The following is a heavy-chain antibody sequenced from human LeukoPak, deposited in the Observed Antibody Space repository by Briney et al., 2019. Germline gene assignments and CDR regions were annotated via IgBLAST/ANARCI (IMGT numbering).Heavy chain of an antibody. Sequence: ASVKVSCKASGYTFTGYFMHWVRQAPGQGLEWMGRSNPNSGGTNYAQKFQGRVTMTMDTSISTAYMELSRLKSDDTAVYYCARGEATVTTTNTPLDDYWGQGTLVAVSS. D-gene: IGHD4-17*01. CDR1: GYTFTGYF. CDR3: ARGEATVTTTNTPLDDY. CDR2: SNPNSGGT. J-gene: IGHJ4*02. V-gene: IGHV1-2*02.